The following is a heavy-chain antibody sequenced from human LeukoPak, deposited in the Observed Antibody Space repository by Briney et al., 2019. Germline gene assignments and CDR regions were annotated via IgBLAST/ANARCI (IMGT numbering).Heavy chain of an antibody. CDR2: ISYDGSNK. CDR3: ISSSDVFGY. V-gene: IGHV3-30-3*01. Sequence: GSLRLSCAASGFTFSSYAMHWVRQAPGKGLEWVAVISYDGSNKYYADSVKGRFTISRDNSKNTLYLQMNSLRAEDTAVYYCISSSDVFGYWGQGTLVTVSS. D-gene: IGHD6-6*01. J-gene: IGHJ4*02. CDR1: GFTFSSYA.